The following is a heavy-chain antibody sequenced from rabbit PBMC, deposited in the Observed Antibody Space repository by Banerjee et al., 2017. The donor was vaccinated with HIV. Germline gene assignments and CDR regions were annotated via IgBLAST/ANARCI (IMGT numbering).Heavy chain of an antibody. Sequence: QEQLEESGGDLVKPEGSLTLTCTASGFSFSNKCVMCWVRQAPGKGLEWIACINTSSGNTVYASWAKGRFAISKASSTTVTLQMTSLTASDTATYFCARSYGDSGYSSYYLWGQGTLVTVS. CDR1: GFSFSNKCV. V-gene: IGHV1S45*01. J-gene: IGHJ3*01. CDR2: INTSSGNT. CDR3: ARSYGDSGYSSYYL. D-gene: IGHD1-1*01.